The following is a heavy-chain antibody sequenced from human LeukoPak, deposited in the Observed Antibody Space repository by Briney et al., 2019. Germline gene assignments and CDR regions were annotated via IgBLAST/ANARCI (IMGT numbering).Heavy chain of an antibody. V-gene: IGHV4-38-2*02. Sequence: SETLSLTCTVSGYSISSGYYWGWIRQPPGKGLEWIGSIYHSGSTYYNPSLKSRVTISVETSKNQYSLKLSSVTAADTAVYYCARDATGSSRDNWFDPWGQGTLVTVSS. CDR2: IYHSGST. D-gene: IGHD1-14*01. CDR3: ARDATGSSRDNWFDP. J-gene: IGHJ5*02. CDR1: GYSISSGYY.